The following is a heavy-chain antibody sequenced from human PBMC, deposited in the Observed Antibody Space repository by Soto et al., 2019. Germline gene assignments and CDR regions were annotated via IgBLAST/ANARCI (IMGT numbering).Heavy chain of an antibody. D-gene: IGHD6-19*01. CDR3: ARIPKYSNGWYYFDY. CDR2: IDWDDDR. Sequence: GSGPTLVNPTQTLTLTCTFSGFSLSTSGMGVSWIRQPPGKALEWLARIDWDDDRYYSTSLKTRLTISKDTSKNQVVLTMTNMDLVDAATYYCARIPKYSNGWYYFDYWGHGTLVTSPQ. V-gene: IGHV2-70*11. CDR1: GFSLSTSGMG. J-gene: IGHJ4*01.